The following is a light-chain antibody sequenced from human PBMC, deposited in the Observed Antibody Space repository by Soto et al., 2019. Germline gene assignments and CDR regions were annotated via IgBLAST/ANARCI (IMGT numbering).Light chain of an antibody. CDR1: SSDIGDYNY. J-gene: IGLJ7*01. CDR2: EVS. Sequence: QSALTQPASVSGSPGQSIIISCTGTSSDIGDYNYVSWYQQHPGKAPKLIIYEVSHRPSGVSNRFSASKSDNTASLTISGLQADDEADYYCSSYTSTSTPVIFGGGTQLTVL. V-gene: IGLV2-14*01. CDR3: SSYTSTSTPVI.